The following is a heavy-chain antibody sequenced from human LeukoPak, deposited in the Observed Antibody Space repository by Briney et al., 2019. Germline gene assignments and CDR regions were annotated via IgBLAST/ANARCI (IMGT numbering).Heavy chain of an antibody. D-gene: IGHD5-12*01. CDR2: IKSDGSST. CDR3: TTLYGGSLDY. V-gene: IGHV3-74*01. Sequence: GGSLGLSCAASGFSFSSYWMYWVRQVAGKGLVWVSRIKSDGSSTSYADSVKGRFTISRDNAKNTLYLQMNSLRVEDTAVYYCTTLYGGSLDYWGQGTLVTVSS. J-gene: IGHJ4*02. CDR1: GFSFSSYW.